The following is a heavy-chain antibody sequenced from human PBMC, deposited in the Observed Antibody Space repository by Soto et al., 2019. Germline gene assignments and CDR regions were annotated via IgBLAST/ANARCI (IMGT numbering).Heavy chain of an antibody. V-gene: IGHV3-30*04. CDR3: ARSRSGAVADSFDF. J-gene: IGHJ4*02. D-gene: IGHD3-10*01. CDR1: VFTFRSYA. CDR2: ISRDGSNK. Sequence: PGGSLRLSCAASVFTFRSYAIHWVRQAPGKGLEWVAVISRDGSNKYYVDSVKGRFTISRDNSKDTVYLQMNSLRDEDSAMFYCARSRSGAVADSFDFWGQGTLVTVSS.